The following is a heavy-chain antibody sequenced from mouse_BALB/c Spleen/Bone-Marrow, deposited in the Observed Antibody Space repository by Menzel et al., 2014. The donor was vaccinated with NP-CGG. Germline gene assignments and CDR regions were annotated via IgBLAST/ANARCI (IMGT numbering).Heavy chain of an antibody. CDR3: ARWKYYAMDY. J-gene: IGHJ4*01. CDR2: IDPANGNT. V-gene: IGHV14-3*02. Sequence: EVQLQQSGAELVKPGASVKLSCTASGFNIKDTYMHWVKQRPEQGLEWIGRIDPANGNTKYDSKFQGKATITADTSSNTAYLQLSSLTSEDTAVYYCARWKYYAMDYWGQGTSVTVSS. CDR1: GFNIKDTY.